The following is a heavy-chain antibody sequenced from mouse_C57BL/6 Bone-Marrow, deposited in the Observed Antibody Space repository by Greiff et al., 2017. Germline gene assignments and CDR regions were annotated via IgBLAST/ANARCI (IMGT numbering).Heavy chain of an antibody. V-gene: IGHV1-55*01. J-gene: IGHJ3*01. Sequence: QVQLQQPGAELVKPGASVKMSCKASGYTFTSYWITWVKQRPGQGLEWIGDIYPGSGSTNYNEKFKSKATLTVDTSSSTAYMQLSSLTSEDSAVYYCASGGYDYDRGFAYWGQETLVTVSA. CDR1: GYTFTSYW. CDR2: IYPGSGST. D-gene: IGHD2-4*01. CDR3: ASGGYDYDRGFAY.